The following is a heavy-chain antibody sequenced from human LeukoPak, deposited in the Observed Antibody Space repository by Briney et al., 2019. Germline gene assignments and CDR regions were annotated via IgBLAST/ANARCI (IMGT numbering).Heavy chain of an antibody. CDR3: AKELSETYFDY. CDR1: GFTFSTYA. V-gene: IGHV3-23*01. CDR2: ISGSGSST. Sequence: GGSLRLSCAASGFTFSTYAMSWVRQAPGKGLEWVSAISGSGSSTYYADSVKGRFTISRDNSKNTLYLQMNSLRVEDTAVYYCAKELSETYFDYWGQGTLVTVSS. J-gene: IGHJ4*02. D-gene: IGHD2-8*01.